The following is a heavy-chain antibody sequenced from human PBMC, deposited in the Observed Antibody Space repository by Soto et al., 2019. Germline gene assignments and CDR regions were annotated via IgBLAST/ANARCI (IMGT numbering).Heavy chain of an antibody. CDR3: ARDRNFFDSSGDYEH. V-gene: IGHV1-18*04. J-gene: IGHJ1*01. CDR2: ISPYNGNT. D-gene: IGHD3-22*01. CDR1: GYTFVSYG. Sequence: QIQLVQSAAEVKKPGASVKVSCKTSGYTFVSYGISWVRQAPGQGLEWMGWISPYNGNTNFAQRFRGRVTLTTDTSTDIVYMALGSLKSDDTAVYYCARDRNFFDSSGDYEHWGQGTLITVSS.